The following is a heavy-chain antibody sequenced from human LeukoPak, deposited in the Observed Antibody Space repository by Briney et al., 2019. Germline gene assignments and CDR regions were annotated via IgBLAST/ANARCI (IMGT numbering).Heavy chain of an antibody. D-gene: IGHD3-10*01. J-gene: IGHJ5*02. CDR1: GGSFSGYY. CDR3: ARRLLVRGAVWFDP. Sequence: SETLSLTCAVYGGSFSGYYWSWIRQPPGKGLEWIGEINHSGSTNYNPSLKSRVTISVDTSKNQFSLKLSSVTAADTAVYYCARRLLVRGAVWFDPWGQGTLVTVSS. CDR2: INHSGST. V-gene: IGHV4-34*01.